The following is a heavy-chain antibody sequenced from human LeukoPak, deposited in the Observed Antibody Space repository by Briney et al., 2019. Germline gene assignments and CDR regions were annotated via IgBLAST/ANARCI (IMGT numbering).Heavy chain of an antibody. V-gene: IGHV4-34*01. Sequence: SETLSLTCAVYGGSFSGYYWSWIRQPPGKGLEWIGSIYYSGSTYYNPSLKSRVTISVDTSKNQFSLKLSSVTAADTAVYYCASFGRVATIVVVEAAFDIWGQGTMVTVSS. J-gene: IGHJ3*02. CDR1: GGSFSGYY. D-gene: IGHD3-22*01. CDR3: ASFGRVATIVVVEAAFDI. CDR2: IYYSGST.